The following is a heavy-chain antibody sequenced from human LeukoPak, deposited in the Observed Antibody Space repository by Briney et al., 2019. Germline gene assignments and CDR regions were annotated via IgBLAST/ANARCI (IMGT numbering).Heavy chain of an antibody. CDR1: GFTFNRYA. J-gene: IGHJ4*02. Sequence: GGSLRLSCAASGFTFNRYAMSWVRQAPGKGLEWVSSISGSGGSTNYADSVKGRFTISRDNSKKTLYLQMNSLRAEDTAVYYCAKGDNSTWTVDYWGQGTLVTVSS. CDR3: AKGDNSTWTVDY. CDR2: ISGSGGST. V-gene: IGHV3-23*01. D-gene: IGHD6-13*01.